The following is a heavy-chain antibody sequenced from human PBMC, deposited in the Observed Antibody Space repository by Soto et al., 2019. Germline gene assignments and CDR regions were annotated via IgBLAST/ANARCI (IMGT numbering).Heavy chain of an antibody. CDR2: IYYSGST. Sequence: QMELQESGPGLVKSSQTLSLTCTVSGGSISSGDYYWSWIRQPPGKGLEWIGYIYYSGSTYYNPSLKSRVTISVDTSKNQFSLKLSSVTAADTAVYYCARSPKGRWLQDNHWGQGTLVTVSS. J-gene: IGHJ5*02. CDR3: ARSPKGRWLQDNH. D-gene: IGHD5-12*01. CDR1: GGSISSGDYY. V-gene: IGHV4-30-4*01.